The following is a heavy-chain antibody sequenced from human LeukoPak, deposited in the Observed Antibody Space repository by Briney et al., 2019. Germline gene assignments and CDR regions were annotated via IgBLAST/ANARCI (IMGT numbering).Heavy chain of an antibody. CDR1: GYSISNGYY. D-gene: IGHD6-19*01. CDR2: IYRSGST. Sequence: RPSETLSLTCTVSGYSISNGYYWDWIRQPPGRGLEWIGNIYRSGSTSYNPSLKSRVTISVDTSKNQFSLKVNSVTAADTAVYCARRHSSGWFYYWGQGTLVTVSS. CDR3: ARRHSSGWFYY. J-gene: IGHJ4*02. V-gene: IGHV4-38-2*02.